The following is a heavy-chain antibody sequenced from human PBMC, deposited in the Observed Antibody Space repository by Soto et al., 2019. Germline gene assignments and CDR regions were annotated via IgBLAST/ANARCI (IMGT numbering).Heavy chain of an antibody. V-gene: IGHV4-59*01. Sequence: SETLSLTCTVSGGSISSYYWSWIRQPPGKGLEWIGYIYYSGSTNYNPSLKSRVTISVDTSKNQFSLKLSSMTAADTAVYYCAALGLVGATRLSRYYYYGMDVWGQGTTVTVSS. D-gene: IGHD1-26*01. CDR2: IYYSGST. J-gene: IGHJ6*02. CDR1: GGSISSYY. CDR3: AALGLVGATRLSRYYYYGMDV.